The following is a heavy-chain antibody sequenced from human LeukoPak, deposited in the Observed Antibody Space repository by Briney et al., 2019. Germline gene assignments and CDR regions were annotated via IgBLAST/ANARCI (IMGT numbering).Heavy chain of an antibody. J-gene: IGHJ3*02. Sequence: SETLSLTYTVSGGSISSYYWSWIRQPPGKGLEWIGYIYYSGSTNYNPSLKSRVTISVDTSKNQVSLKLSSVTAADTAVYYCATASNYDILTGYGDDAFDIWGQGTMVTVSS. CDR3: ATASNYDILTGYGDDAFDI. V-gene: IGHV4-59*01. D-gene: IGHD3-9*01. CDR1: GGSISSYY. CDR2: IYYSGST.